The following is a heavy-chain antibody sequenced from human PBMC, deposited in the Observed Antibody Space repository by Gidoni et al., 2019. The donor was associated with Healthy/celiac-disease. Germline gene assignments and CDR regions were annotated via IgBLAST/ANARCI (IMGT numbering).Heavy chain of an antibody. V-gene: IGHV1-2*02. J-gene: IGHJ6*02. CDR3: ARPITTHDYYYGMDV. Sequence: QVQLVQSGAEVKKPGASVKVSCKASGYTFTGYYMHWVRQAPGQGLEWMGWINPNSGGTNYAQKFQGRVTMTRDTSISTAYMELSRLRSDDTAVYYCARPITTHDYYYGMDVWGQGTTVTVSS. CDR1: GYTFTGYY. D-gene: IGHD3-22*01. CDR2: INPNSGGT.